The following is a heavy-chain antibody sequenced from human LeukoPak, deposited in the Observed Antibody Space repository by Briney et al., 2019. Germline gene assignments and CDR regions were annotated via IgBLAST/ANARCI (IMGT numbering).Heavy chain of an antibody. CDR1: GFTFSSYS. D-gene: IGHD2-2*01. J-gene: IGHJ4*02. CDR3: ARDSGYCSSTGCYVHYFDY. CDR2: ISSSSGYI. V-gene: IGHV3-21*01. Sequence: GGSLRLSCAASGFTFSSYSMNWVRQTPGKGLEWVSSISSSSGYINYADSVKGRFTVPRDNAKNSLYLQMNSLRAEDTAVYYCARDSGYCSSTGCYVHYFDYWGQGTLVTVSS.